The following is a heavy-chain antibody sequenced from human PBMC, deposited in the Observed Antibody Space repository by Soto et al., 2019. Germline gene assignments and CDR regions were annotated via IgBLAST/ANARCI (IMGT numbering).Heavy chain of an antibody. CDR2: IYYSGST. Sequence: SETLSLTCTVSGGSISSYYWSWIRQPPGKGLEWIAYIYYSGSTNYNPSLKSRVTTSVDASKNQFSLKLTSVTAADTAVYYCVRTGYRMVYYMDVWGKGTTVTVSS. J-gene: IGHJ6*03. CDR3: VRTGYRMVYYMDV. V-gene: IGHV4-59*01. D-gene: IGHD2-2*02. CDR1: GGSISSYY.